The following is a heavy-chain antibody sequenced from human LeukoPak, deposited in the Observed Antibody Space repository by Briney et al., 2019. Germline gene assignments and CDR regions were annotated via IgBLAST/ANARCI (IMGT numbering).Heavy chain of an antibody. CDR2: IYHSGTI. J-gene: IGHJ3*02. D-gene: IGHD3-10*01. CDR3: AKSNGYGLVDI. V-gene: IGHV4-38-2*01. Sequence: ASETLSLTCSVSGYSISSDYYWGWIRQPPGKGLEWIGSIYHSGTIYYSPSLRSRVTISLDTSRNQFSLKLNSVTAADTAVYYCAKSNGYGLVDIWGQGTMVTVSS. CDR1: GYSISSDYY.